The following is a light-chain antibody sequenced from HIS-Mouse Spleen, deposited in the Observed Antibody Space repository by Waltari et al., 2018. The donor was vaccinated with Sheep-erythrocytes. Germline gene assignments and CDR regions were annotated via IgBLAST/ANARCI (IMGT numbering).Light chain of an antibody. CDR3: CSYAGSSTPWV. Sequence: QSALTQPASVSGSPGQSITISCTGTSSAVGSYNHVSCYQQHPGKAPKLMIYEGSKRPSGVSNRFSGSKSGNTASLTISGLQAEDEADYYCCSYAGSSTPWVFGGGTKLTVL. CDR1: SSAVGSYNH. V-gene: IGLV2-23*01. J-gene: IGLJ3*02. CDR2: EGS.